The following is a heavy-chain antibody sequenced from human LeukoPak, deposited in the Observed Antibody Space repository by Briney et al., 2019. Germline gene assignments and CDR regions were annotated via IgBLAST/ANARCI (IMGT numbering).Heavy chain of an antibody. CDR3: ARDVRYCSGGSCYSGDY. Sequence: GGSLRLSCAASAFTLSSYEMNWVRQAPGKGLEWVSYISSSGSTIYYADSVEGRFTISRDNAKNSLYLQMNSLRVEDTAVYYCARDVRYCSGGSCYSGDYWGQGTLVTVSS. D-gene: IGHD2-15*01. CDR2: ISSSGSTI. V-gene: IGHV3-48*03. J-gene: IGHJ4*02. CDR1: AFTLSSYE.